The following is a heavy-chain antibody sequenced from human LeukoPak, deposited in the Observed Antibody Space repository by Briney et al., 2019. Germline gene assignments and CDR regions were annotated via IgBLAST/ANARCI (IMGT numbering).Heavy chain of an antibody. J-gene: IGHJ4*02. D-gene: IGHD3-3*01. CDR2: IYHSGST. CDR1: GGSISSGGYS. Sequence: PSETLSPTCAVSGGSISSGGYSWSWIRQPPGKGLEWIGYIYHSGSTYYNPSLKSRVTISVDRSKDQFSLKLSSVTAADTAVYYCARGLTIFGVAPDYWGQGTLVTVSS. CDR3: ARGLTIFGVAPDY. V-gene: IGHV4-30-2*01.